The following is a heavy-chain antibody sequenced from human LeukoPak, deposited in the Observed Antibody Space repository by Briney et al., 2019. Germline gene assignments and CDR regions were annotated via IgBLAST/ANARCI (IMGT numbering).Heavy chain of an antibody. CDR2: IYYSGST. CDR1: GGSISSYY. CDR3: ARDRAYYDFWSGYYGYYYYMDV. J-gene: IGHJ6*03. Sequence: SETLSLTCTVSGGSISSYYWSWIRRPPGKGLEWIGYIYYSGSTNYNPSLKSRVTISVDTSKNQFSLKLSSVTAADTAVYYCARDRAYYDFWSGYYGYYYYMDVWGKGTTVTVSS. D-gene: IGHD3-3*01. V-gene: IGHV4-59*01.